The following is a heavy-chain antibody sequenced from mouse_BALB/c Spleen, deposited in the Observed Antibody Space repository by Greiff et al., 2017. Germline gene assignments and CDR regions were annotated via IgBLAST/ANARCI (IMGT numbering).Heavy chain of an antibody. CDR3: ARRAYYGSSDWYFDV. D-gene: IGHD1-1*01. CDR2: IRNKANGYTT. CDR1: GFTFTDYY. J-gene: IGHJ1*01. Sequence: EVQGVESGGGLVQPGGSLRLSCATSGFTFTDYYMSWVRQPPGKALEWLGFIRNKANGYTTEYSASVKGRFTISRDNSQSILYLQMNTLRAEDSATYYCARRAYYGSSDWYFDVWGAGTTVTVSS. V-gene: IGHV7-3*02.